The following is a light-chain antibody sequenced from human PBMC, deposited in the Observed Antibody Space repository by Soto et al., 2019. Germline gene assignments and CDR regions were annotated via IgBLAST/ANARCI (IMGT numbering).Light chain of an antibody. CDR2: SND. CDR3: ARWDDSLNGVV. Sequence: QSVLTQPPSASGTPGQRVSISCSGGSSNIGTNTVNWYQHLPGTAPKLLIFSNDERPSGVPDRFSGSKSGTSASLAISGLQSDDEADYYCARWDDSLNGVVFGGAPKVTVL. J-gene: IGLJ2*01. V-gene: IGLV1-44*01. CDR1: SSNIGTNT.